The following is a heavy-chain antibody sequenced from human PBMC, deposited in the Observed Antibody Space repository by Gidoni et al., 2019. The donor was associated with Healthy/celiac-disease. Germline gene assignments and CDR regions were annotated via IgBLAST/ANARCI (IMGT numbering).Heavy chain of an antibody. CDR1: GGSFSGYY. CDR2: INHSGST. D-gene: IGHD4-17*01. Sequence: QLQLQQWGAGLLTPSETLSLTCPAYGGSFSGYYWSWLRQPPGKGLEWIREINHSGSTNYNPSLKSRVTISVDTSKNQFSLKLSSVTAADTAVYYCARSYGGYYYYYMDVWGKGTTVTVSS. CDR3: ARSYGGYYYYYMDV. V-gene: IGHV4-34*01. J-gene: IGHJ6*03.